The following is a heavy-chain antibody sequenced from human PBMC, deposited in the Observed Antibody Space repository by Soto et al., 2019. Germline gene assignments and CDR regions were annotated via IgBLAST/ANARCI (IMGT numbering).Heavy chain of an antibody. V-gene: IGHV3-33*01. J-gene: IGHJ3*02. CDR2: IWYDGTNE. CDR3: ARDDYANARAFDI. CDR1: GFTFSSYG. D-gene: IGHD4-17*01. Sequence: QVQLVESGGGVVQPGRSLRLPCAASGFTFSSYGMPWVRQATGKGLEWVAVIWYDGTNENYGDSEKGRFTISRDNSKNTLYLQMNRLRAEDTAVYYCARDDYANARAFDIWGQGTMVTVSS.